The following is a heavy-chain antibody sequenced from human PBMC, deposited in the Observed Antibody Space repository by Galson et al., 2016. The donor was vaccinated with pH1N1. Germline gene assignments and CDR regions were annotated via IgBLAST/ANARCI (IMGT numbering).Heavy chain of an antibody. D-gene: IGHD4-17*01. V-gene: IGHV3-30*18. CDR1: GFTFRNYG. CDR2: IWFDGSNK. J-gene: IGHJ4*02. CDR3: AKDPGGGAVTMFYFDY. Sequence: SLRLSCAVSGFTFRNYGTHWVRQAPGKGLEWVAVIWFDGSNKYYADSVKGRFTVSRDNSKNTLYLQMNRLIPEDTAMYYCAKDPGGGAVTMFYFDYWGQGTLVTVSS.